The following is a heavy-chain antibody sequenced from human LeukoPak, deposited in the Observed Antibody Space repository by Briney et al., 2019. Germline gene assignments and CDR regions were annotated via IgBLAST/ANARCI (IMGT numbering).Heavy chain of an antibody. J-gene: IGHJ4*02. V-gene: IGHV5-51*01. CDR3: ARQYCRGTNCYTGSSYYLDY. CDR1: GYSFSNYW. Sequence: GESLKISCRGSGYSFSNYWIGWVRQMPGKGLEWMGIIYPGDSATRYISSFQGQVTISAAKSIRTAYLQWSSLKASDTAMYYCARQYCRGTNCYTGSSYYLDYWGQGTLVSVSS. CDR2: IYPGDSAT. D-gene: IGHD2-2*02.